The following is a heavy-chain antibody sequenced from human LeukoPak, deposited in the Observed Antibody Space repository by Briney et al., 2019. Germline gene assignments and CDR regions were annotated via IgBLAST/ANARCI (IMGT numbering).Heavy chain of an antibody. CDR3: ATEGTAAAGLDY. CDR1: GGSFSGYY. Sequence: PSETLSLTCAVYGGSFSGYYWSWIRQPPGKGLEWIGEINHSGSTNYNPSPKSRVTISVDTSKNQFSLKLSSVTAADTAVYYCATEGTAAAGLDYWGQGTLVTVSS. CDR2: INHSGST. D-gene: IGHD6-13*01. J-gene: IGHJ4*02. V-gene: IGHV4-34*01.